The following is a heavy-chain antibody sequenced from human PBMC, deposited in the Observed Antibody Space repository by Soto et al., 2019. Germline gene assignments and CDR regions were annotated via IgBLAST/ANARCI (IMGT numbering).Heavy chain of an antibody. CDR1: GFTFSSYA. V-gene: IGHV3-30-3*01. J-gene: IGHJ6*02. CDR2: ISYDGSNK. Sequence: LRLSFAASGFTFSSYAMHWVRQAPGKGLEWVAVISYDGSNKYYADSVKGRFTISRDNSKNTLYLQMNSLRAEDTAVYYCARDYIVVVPAASYYYYGMDVWGQGTTVTVSS. CDR3: ARDYIVVVPAASYYYYGMDV. D-gene: IGHD2-2*01.